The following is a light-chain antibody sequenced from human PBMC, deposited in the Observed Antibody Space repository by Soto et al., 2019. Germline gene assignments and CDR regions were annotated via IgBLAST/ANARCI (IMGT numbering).Light chain of an antibody. CDR1: GSDIGAYNF. CDR3: SSYAGSNDVV. Sequence: QSALAQPPSASGSPGQSVTISCTGSGSDIGAYNFVSWYQQHPGKAPKLMIFGVTERPSGVPDRFSGSKSGNTASLTVSGLQAEDEADYYCSSYAGSNDVVFGGGTKVTVL. V-gene: IGLV2-8*01. CDR2: GVT. J-gene: IGLJ2*01.